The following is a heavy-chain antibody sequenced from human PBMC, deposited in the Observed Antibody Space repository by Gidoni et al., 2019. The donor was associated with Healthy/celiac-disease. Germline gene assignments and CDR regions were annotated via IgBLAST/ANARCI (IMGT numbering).Heavy chain of an antibody. CDR3: ARDGPEWGELHDAFDI. Sequence: EVQLVESGGGLVKPGGSLRLSCAASGFTFSSYSLNLVRQDPGKGLEWVSSISSSSSYIYYADAVKGRFTISRDNAKNSMYLQMSSLRAEDTAVYYCARDGPEWGELHDAFDIWGQGTMVTVSS. CDR2: ISSSSSYI. CDR1: GFTFSSYS. D-gene: IGHD2-15*01. V-gene: IGHV3-21*01. J-gene: IGHJ3*02.